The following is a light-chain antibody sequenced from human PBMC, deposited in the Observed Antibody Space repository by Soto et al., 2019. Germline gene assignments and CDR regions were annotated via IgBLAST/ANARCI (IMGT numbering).Light chain of an antibody. CDR2: GAS. Sequence: LTQSPGTLSLSPRDRATLSCRASQSVSSTFLAWYQQKPGQAPRVVIYGASTRATGIPDRFSGSGSGTDFTLTISRLEPEDFAVYYCQQYESSRTFGQGTKVEMK. CDR3: QQYESSRT. V-gene: IGKV3-20*01. CDR1: QSVSSTF. J-gene: IGKJ1*01.